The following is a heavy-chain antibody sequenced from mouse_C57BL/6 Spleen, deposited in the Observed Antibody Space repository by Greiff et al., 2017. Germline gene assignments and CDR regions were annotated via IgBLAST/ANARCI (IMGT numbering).Heavy chain of an antibody. CDR3: AHSSWFAY. CDR1: GFTFSDYG. V-gene: IGHV5-17*01. D-gene: IGHD3-1*01. J-gene: IGHJ3*01. Sequence: VQLVESGGGLVKPGGSLKLSCAASGFTFSDYGMHWVRQAPEKGLEWVAYISSGSSTIYYADTVTGRFTISRDNSKNTLFLPMTSLGSEDTAMYYCAHSSWFAYWGQGTLVTVSA. CDR2: ISSGSSTI.